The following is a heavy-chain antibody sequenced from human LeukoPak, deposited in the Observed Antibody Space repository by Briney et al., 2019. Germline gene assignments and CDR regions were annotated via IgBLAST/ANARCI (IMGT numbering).Heavy chain of an antibody. Sequence: GRSLRLSCAASGFTFSEYAMHWVRRAPGKGLEWVAGISYDGRQKYYGDSVKGRFTISRDNPKNTLYLQMNSLRDDDTAVYYCARVFLERLTSGYFDNWGQGSLVTVSP. D-gene: IGHD3-3*01. CDR3: ARVFLERLTSGYFDN. CDR1: GFTFSEYA. CDR2: ISYDGRQK. V-gene: IGHV3-30-3*01. J-gene: IGHJ4*02.